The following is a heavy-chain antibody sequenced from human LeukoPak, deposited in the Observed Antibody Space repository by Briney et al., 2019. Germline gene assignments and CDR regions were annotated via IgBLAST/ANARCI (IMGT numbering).Heavy chain of an antibody. CDR2: IYHTGHT. V-gene: IGHV4-59*02. CDR3: ARHRFGHLFDT. J-gene: IGHJ4*02. CDR1: GDSVSSYY. D-gene: IGHD3-16*01. Sequence: SETLSPTCTVSGDSVSSYYWSWIRQPPGKGLEWIGYIYHTGHTEYNPSLKSRVSISLDTSKSQFSLKLSSVTAADTAVYYCARHRFGHLFDTWGQGTLVTVSS.